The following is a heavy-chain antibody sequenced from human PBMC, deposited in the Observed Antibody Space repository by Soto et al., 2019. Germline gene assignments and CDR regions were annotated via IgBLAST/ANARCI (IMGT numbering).Heavy chain of an antibody. CDR2: INYSGST. D-gene: IGHD3-3*01. J-gene: IGHJ4*02. V-gene: IGHV4-34*01. CDR3: ARGRYDSWSGYPYGQDFDY. Sequence: PSETLSLTCAVYGGAFSGYHWCWIRQPPGKGLEGMGEINYSGSTNYNPPLKRRLTIFADTSKNNFSLKRLPVTAADTAVYYCARGRYDSWSGYPYGQDFDYWGQGTMVTVSS. CDR1: GGAFSGYH.